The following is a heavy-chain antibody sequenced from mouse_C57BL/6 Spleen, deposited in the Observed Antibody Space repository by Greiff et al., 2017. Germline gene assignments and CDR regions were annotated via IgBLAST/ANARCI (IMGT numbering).Heavy chain of an antibody. D-gene: IGHD2-3*01. CDR3: GRDAEDDGYYVGAMDD. CDR2: SRNTANDYTT. V-gene: IGHV7-1*01. CDR1: GFTFSDFY. J-gene: IGHJ4*01. Sequence: EVKLVESGGGLVQSGRSLRLSCATSGFTFSDFYMEWVRQAPGKGLEWIAASRNTANDYTTEYSASVKGRFIVSSDTSQSILYLQMNALRAEDTAIYYCGRDAEDDGYYVGAMDDWGQRTSVTVSS.